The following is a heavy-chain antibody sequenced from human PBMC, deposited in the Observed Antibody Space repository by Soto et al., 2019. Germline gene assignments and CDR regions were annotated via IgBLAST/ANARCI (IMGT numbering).Heavy chain of an antibody. V-gene: IGHV3-53*01. J-gene: IGHJ4*02. CDR2: TYSSGST. D-gene: IGHD6-6*01. Sequence: QAPGKGLEWVSVTYSSGSTDYADSVKGRFTISRDNSKNTLYLQMNSLRAEDTAVYYCATLFAARTARGDYWGQGTLGTVSP. CDR3: ATLFAARTARGDY.